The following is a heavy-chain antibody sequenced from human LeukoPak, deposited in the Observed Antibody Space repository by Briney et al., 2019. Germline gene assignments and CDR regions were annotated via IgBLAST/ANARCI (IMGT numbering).Heavy chain of an antibody. CDR2: INTNTGNP. CDR1: GYTFTGYY. CDR3: ARGDISSSSLVWLDP. J-gene: IGHJ5*02. D-gene: IGHD2-2*01. Sequence: ASVKVSCKASGYTFTGYYMHWVRQAPGQGLEWMGWINTNTGNPTYAQGFTGRFVFSLDTSVSTAYLEISSLKAEDTAVYYCARGDISSSSLVWLDPWGQGTLVTVSS. V-gene: IGHV7-4-1*02.